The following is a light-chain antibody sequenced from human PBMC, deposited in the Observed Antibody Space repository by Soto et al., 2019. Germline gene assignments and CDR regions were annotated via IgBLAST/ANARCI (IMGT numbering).Light chain of an antibody. V-gene: IGKV1-5*03. J-gene: IGKJ1*01. CDR2: KAS. CDR1: QSISSW. Sequence: DIQMTQSPSTLSASVGDRVTITCRASQSISSWLAWYQQKPGKAPKLLIYKASSLESGVPSRFSGSGSGTEFTLTISSLQPDDFATYYCQRYNSYSWTFGQGTNVDIK. CDR3: QRYNSYSWT.